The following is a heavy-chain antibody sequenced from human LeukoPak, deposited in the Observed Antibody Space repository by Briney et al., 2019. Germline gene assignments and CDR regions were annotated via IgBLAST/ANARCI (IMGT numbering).Heavy chain of an antibody. V-gene: IGHV4-39*02. J-gene: IGHJ6*03. CDR2: IYYSGTT. CDR1: GGSISSSSYY. CDR3: ARPVHSYYYMDV. Sequence: SETLSLTCTVSGGSISSSSYYWGWIRQPPGKGLEWIGTIYYSGTTYYNPSPKSRVTISADTSKNHFPLTLSSVPAADTAVYYCARPVHSYYYMDVWGKGATVTLCS. D-gene: IGHD1-1*01.